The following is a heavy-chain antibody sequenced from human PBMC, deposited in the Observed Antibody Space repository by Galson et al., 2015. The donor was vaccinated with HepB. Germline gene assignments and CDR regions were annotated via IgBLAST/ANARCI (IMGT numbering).Heavy chain of an antibody. Sequence: SLRLSCAASGFAFSSYAMHWVRQAPGKGLEWVALISKDGTSKYYADSVKGRFTISRDNSKHTLYLQMNSLRPEDTAVYYCAGAPGIQWYFDYWGQGTLVTVSS. D-gene: IGHD3-10*01. CDR2: ISKDGTSK. CDR3: AGAPGIQWYFDY. V-gene: IGHV3-30-3*01. CDR1: GFAFSSYA. J-gene: IGHJ4*02.